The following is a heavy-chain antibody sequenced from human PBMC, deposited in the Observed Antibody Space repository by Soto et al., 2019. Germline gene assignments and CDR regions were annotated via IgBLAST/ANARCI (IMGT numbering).Heavy chain of an antibody. D-gene: IGHD6-19*01. J-gene: IGHJ4*02. V-gene: IGHV1-24*01. CDR3: AKDVESGWYEAFDY. Sequence: VKVSCKISGHTLTEFSIHWVRQAPGKGLEWMGGFDPEGGEAIYAQKWHGRVTVTEDTVTDTAYMELSGLKSDDTAVYYCAKDVESGWYEAFDYWGPGTLVTVSS. CDR2: FDPEGGEA. CDR1: GHTLTEFS.